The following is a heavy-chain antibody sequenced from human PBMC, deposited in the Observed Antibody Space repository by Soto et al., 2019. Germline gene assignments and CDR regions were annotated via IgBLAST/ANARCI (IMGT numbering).Heavy chain of an antibody. V-gene: IGHV3-48*03. Sequence: EVQLVQSGGGLVQPGGSLRLSCAASGFTFSSYEMVWVRQAPGKGLEWLSYISGTGSAIHYADSVRGRFTISRDNAKNSLYLQMNSRRAEDTAVYYCARDHEAGGIGWFDPWGQGTLVTVSS. CDR3: ARDHEAGGIGWFDP. J-gene: IGHJ5*02. CDR1: GFTFSSYE. D-gene: IGHD6-13*01. CDR2: ISGTGSAI.